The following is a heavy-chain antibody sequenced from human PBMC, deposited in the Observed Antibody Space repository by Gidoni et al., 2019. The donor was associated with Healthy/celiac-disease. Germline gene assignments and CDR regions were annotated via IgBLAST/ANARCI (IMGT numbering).Heavy chain of an antibody. J-gene: IGHJ4*02. V-gene: IGHV3-30*02. D-gene: IGHD6-13*01. CDR1: GFTFRSYG. CDR3: AKVRVSHSSTKSRDY. CDR2: IRYDGSNK. Sequence: QVQLVASGGGVVQPGGSLRLSCAASGFTFRSYGMHWVRQAPGKGLEWVAFIRYDGSNKYYADSVKGRFTISRDNSKNTLYLQMNSLRAEDTAVYYCAKVRVSHSSTKSRDYWGQGTLVTVSS.